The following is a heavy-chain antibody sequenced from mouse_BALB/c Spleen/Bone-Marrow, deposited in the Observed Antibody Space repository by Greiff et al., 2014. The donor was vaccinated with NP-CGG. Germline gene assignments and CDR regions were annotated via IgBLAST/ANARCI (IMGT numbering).Heavy chain of an antibody. CDR3: ARGGLLRAMDY. D-gene: IGHD2-3*01. Sequence: VQLQQSGPELVKPGASVKISCKASGYSFTGYFMNWVMQSHGKSLEWIGRINPYNGDTFYNQKFKGKATLTVDKSSSTAHMELRSLASEDSAVYYCARGGLLRAMDYWGQGTSVTVPS. V-gene: IGHV1-20*02. J-gene: IGHJ4*01. CDR1: GYSFTGYF. CDR2: INPYNGDT.